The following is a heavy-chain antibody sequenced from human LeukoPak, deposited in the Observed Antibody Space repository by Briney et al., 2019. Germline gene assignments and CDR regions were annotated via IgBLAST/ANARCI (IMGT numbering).Heavy chain of an antibody. CDR1: GFTFSSYA. CDR3: AKDRPNYHESNGHYYRRNGDS. D-gene: IGHD3-22*01. Sequence: GGSLRLSCAASGFTFSSYAMSWVRQAPGKGLEWVSSTSSSGDSTFYADSVKDRFTISRDNSKNTLYLQMSRLRADDTAVYYCAKDRPNYHESNGHYYRRNGDSWGQGTLVTVSS. CDR2: TSSSGDST. V-gene: IGHV3-23*01. J-gene: IGHJ5*01.